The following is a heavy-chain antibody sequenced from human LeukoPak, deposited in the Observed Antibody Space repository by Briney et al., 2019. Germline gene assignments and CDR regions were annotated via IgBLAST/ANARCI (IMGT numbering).Heavy chain of an antibody. V-gene: IGHV4-59*01. CDR2: IYYSGST. CDR3: ARGGRDGYNSREFDY. Sequence: PSETLSLTCTVSGGSISSYNWSWIRQPPRQGLERIGYIYYSGSTNYNPTLTSRVTISVYTSKNQFSLKLSSVTAADTVVYYCARGGRDGYNSREFDYWGQGTLVTVSS. J-gene: IGHJ4*02. CDR1: GGSISSYN. D-gene: IGHD5-24*01.